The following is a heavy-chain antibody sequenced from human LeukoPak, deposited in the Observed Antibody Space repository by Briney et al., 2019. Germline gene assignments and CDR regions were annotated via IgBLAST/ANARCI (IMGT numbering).Heavy chain of an antibody. V-gene: IGHV3-30-3*01. D-gene: IGHD3-22*01. Sequence: GGSLRLSCAASGFTFRNYTMNWVRQTPERGLEWVALISYPRSYHYYIDSVKGRFTSSRDDSKNTFYLQMNSLRAEDTALYYCAREYSDSSGYYYGLDNWGQGTLVTVSS. CDR1: GFTFRNYT. CDR3: AREYSDSSGYYYGLDN. J-gene: IGHJ4*02. CDR2: ISYPRSYH.